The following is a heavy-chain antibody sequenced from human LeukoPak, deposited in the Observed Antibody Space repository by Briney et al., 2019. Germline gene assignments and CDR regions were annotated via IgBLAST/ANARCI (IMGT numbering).Heavy chain of an antibody. CDR1: GGTFSSYA. Sequence: SVKVSCKASGGTFSSYAISWVRQAPGQGLEWMGGIIPIFGTANYAQKFQGRVTITADESTSTAYMELSSLRSEDTAVYYCASTAPASTYYYYYYMDVWGKGTTVTVSS. J-gene: IGHJ6*03. CDR3: ASTAPASTYYYYYYMDV. CDR2: IIPIFGTA. D-gene: IGHD5-18*01. V-gene: IGHV1-69*13.